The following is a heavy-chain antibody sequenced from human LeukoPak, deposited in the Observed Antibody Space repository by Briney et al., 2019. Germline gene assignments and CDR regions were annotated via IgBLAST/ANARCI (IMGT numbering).Heavy chain of an antibody. V-gene: IGHV3-11*01. CDR3: ARDRDYYDSSGLQYFQH. D-gene: IGHD3-22*01. J-gene: IGHJ1*01. CDR1: GFTFSDYY. CDR2: ISHSGSTI. Sequence: PGGSLRLSCAVSGFTFSDYYMSWIRQAPGKGLEWISYISHSGSTIYYADSVKGRFTISRDNAKNSLYLQMNSLRAEDTAVYYCARDRDYYDSSGLQYFQHWGQGTLVTVSS.